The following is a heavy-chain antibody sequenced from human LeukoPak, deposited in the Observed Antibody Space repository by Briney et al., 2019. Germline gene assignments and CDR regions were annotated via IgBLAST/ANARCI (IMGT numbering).Heavy chain of an antibody. CDR2: IKGKTAAGAP. J-gene: IGHJ4*02. CDR1: GFTFTSAW. CDR3: ITGDYDFWSGFYSPNHYFDY. V-gene: IGHV3-15*01. Sequence: GGSLRLSCAASGFTFTSAWMSWVRQAPGKGLEWVGRIKGKTAAGAPDYVASVKGRFTISRDDSKNTLFLQMSSLKTEDTAVYYCITGDYDFWSGFYSPNHYFDYWGQGTLVTVSS. D-gene: IGHD3-3*01.